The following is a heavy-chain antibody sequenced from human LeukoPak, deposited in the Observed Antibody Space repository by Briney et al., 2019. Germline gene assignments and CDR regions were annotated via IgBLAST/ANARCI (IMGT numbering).Heavy chain of an antibody. CDR1: GFIFSNDA. D-gene: IGHD4-17*01. V-gene: IGHV3-64*02. J-gene: IGHJ3*02. Sequence: GGSLRLSCAASGFIFSNDAMHWVRQAPGKGLAYVSAISGNGDSTYCADSVKGRFTISRDNSKNTLYLQMGSLRAEDMAVYYCARESNGDYGNTFDIWGQGTMVTVSS. CDR2: ISGNGDST. CDR3: ARESNGDYGNTFDI.